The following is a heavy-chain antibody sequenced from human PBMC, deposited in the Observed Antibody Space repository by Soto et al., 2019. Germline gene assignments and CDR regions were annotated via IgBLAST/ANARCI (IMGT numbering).Heavy chain of an antibody. Sequence: SGPTLVNPTQTLTLTCTFSGFSLATNEMRVTWIRQPPGKALEWLARIDWDDDKFYSTSLKTRLTISKDTSKNQVVLTMTNMDPADTATYYCARMRCSSSSCYYIDYWSQGALVTVSS. CDR2: IDWDDDK. CDR1: GFSLATNEMR. D-gene: IGHD2-2*01. V-gene: IGHV2-70*04. CDR3: ARMRCSSSSCYYIDY. J-gene: IGHJ4*02.